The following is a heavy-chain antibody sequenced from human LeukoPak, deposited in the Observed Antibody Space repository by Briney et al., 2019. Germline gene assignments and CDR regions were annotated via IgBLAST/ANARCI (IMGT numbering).Heavy chain of an antibody. CDR1: GGSISSYY. J-gene: IGHJ1*01. V-gene: IGHV4-34*01. D-gene: IGHD2-2*01. CDR2: INHSGST. CDR3: ARRHQLLWYFQH. Sequence: SETLSLTCTVSGGSISSYYWSWIRQPPGKGLEWIGEINHSGSTNYNPSLKSRVTISVDTSKNQFSLKLSSVTAADTAVYYCARRHQLLWYFQHWGQGTLVTVSS.